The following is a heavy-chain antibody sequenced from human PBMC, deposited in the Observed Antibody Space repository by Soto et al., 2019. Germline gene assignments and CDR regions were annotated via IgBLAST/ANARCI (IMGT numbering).Heavy chain of an antibody. CDR3: ARDAGELPVVTVGVFVF. J-gene: IGHJ4*02. CDR1: GFTFSNYA. V-gene: IGHV3-23*01. CDR2: FSGSGDST. Sequence: GGSLRLSYAASGFTFSNYAMSWVRQSPGKGLEWVSAFSGSGDSTFYADSVKGRFTVSRDNSKKTLYLQLNSLRDEDTAVYYCARDAGELPVVTVGVFVFWGRGTLVTVSS. D-gene: IGHD3-22*01.